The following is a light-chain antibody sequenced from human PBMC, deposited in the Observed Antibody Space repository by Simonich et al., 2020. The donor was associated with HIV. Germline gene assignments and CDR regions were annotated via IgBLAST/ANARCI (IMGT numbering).Light chain of an antibody. CDR1: QSLLHSNGYNY. J-gene: IGKJ2*01. Sequence: DIVMTQSPLPLPVAPGEPASISCRTSQSLLHSNGYNYLDWYLQKPGQSPQHLIYLGSNRASGVPDRFSGSGSGTDFTLKISRVEAEDVGVYYCMQALQTPYTFGQGTKLEIK. V-gene: IGKV2-28*01. CDR2: LGS. CDR3: MQALQTPYT.